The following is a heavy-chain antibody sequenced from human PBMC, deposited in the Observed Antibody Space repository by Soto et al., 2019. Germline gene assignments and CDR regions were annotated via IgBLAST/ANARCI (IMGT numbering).Heavy chain of an antibody. J-gene: IGHJ3*01. V-gene: IGHV3-7*03. CDR2: IKQDGSEK. D-gene: IGHD3-3*01. CDR1: GFTFSSHW. Sequence: EVQLVESGGGLVQPGGSLRLSCAASGFTFSSHWMSWVRQAPGKGLEWVANIKQDGSEKYYVDSVKGRFTISRDNAENSLYLQMNILRAEDTAVYFCARVQYLRFEAFNLWGQGTMVTVSS. CDR3: ARVQYLRFEAFNL.